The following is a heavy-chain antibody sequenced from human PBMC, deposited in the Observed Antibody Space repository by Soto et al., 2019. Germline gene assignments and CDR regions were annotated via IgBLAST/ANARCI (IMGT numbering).Heavy chain of an antibody. Sequence: SLRLSCAASGFTFSSYAMHWVRQAPGKGLEWVAVISYDGSNKYYADSVKGRFTNSRDNSKNTLYLQMNSLRAEDTAVYYCARDLNDYSNFDYWGQGTLVTVSS. D-gene: IGHD4-4*01. J-gene: IGHJ4*02. V-gene: IGHV3-30-3*01. CDR2: ISYDGSNK. CDR3: ARDLNDYSNFDY. CDR1: GFTFSSYA.